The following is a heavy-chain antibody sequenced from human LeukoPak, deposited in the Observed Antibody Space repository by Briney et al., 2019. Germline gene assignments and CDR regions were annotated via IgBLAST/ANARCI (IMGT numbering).Heavy chain of an antibody. D-gene: IGHD6-6*01. CDR2: INHSGST. Sequence: PSETLSLTCAVYGGSFSGYYWSWIRQPPGKGLEWIGEINHSGSTNYNPSLKSRVTISVDTSKNQFSLKLSSVTPEDTPVYYCAREYSSSSTYYYYYIDVWGKGTTVTVSS. J-gene: IGHJ6*03. CDR3: AREYSSSSTYYYYYIDV. CDR1: GGSFSGYY. V-gene: IGHV4-34*01.